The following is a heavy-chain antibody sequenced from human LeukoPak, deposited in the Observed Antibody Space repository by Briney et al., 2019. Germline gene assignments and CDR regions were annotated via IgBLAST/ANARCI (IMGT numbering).Heavy chain of an antibody. Sequence: GGSLRLSCTASGFTFGDYAMSWFRQAPGKGLEWVGFIRIKAYGGTTEYAASVKGRFTISRDDSKSIAYLQMNSLKTEDTAVYYCTRGEWELLGRSTHNAFDIWGQGTMVTVSS. CDR2: IRIKAYGGTT. CDR3: TRGEWELLGRSTHNAFDI. J-gene: IGHJ3*02. CDR1: GFTFGDYA. D-gene: IGHD1-26*01. V-gene: IGHV3-49*03.